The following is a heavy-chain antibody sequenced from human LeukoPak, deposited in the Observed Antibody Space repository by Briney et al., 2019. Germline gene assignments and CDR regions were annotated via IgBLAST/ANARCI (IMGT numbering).Heavy chain of an antibody. V-gene: IGHV1-69*13. D-gene: IGHD1-1*01. CDR1: GGTFISYA. Sequence: ASVKVSCKASGGTFISYAITWVRQAPGQGLEWMGGMIPIFGKIEFAQKFQGRVTFTADESTRTAYMELKSLRSEDTAVYYCASNLLATGSDYYYLDVWGKGSTVTVSS. J-gene: IGHJ6*03. CDR3: ASNLLATGSDYYYLDV. CDR2: MIPIFGKI.